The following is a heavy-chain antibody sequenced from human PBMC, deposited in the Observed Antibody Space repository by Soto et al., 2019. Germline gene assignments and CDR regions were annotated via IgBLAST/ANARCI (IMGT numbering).Heavy chain of an antibody. D-gene: IGHD3-22*01. CDR3: ARALIYSSGYNYFDY. CDR1: GGSISSYY. Sequence: SETLSLTCTVSGGSISSYYWSWIRQPPGKGLEWIGYIYYSGSTNYNPSLKSRVTISVDTSKNQFSLKLSSVTAADTAVYYWARALIYSSGYNYFDYWGQGTLVTVSS. V-gene: IGHV4-59*01. J-gene: IGHJ4*02. CDR2: IYYSGST.